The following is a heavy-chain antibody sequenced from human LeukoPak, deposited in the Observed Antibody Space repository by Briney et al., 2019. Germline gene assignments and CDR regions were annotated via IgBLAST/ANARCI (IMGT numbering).Heavy chain of an antibody. J-gene: IGHJ4*02. Sequence: ASVKVSCKASGYTFTGYYMHWVRQAPGQGLEWMGWINPNSSGTNYAQKFQGRVTMTRDTSISTAYMELSRLRSDDTAVYYCARGEYYDSSGYYSGSDYWGQGTLVTVSS. D-gene: IGHD3-22*01. CDR2: INPNSSGT. V-gene: IGHV1-2*02. CDR3: ARGEYYDSSGYYSGSDY. CDR1: GYTFTGYY.